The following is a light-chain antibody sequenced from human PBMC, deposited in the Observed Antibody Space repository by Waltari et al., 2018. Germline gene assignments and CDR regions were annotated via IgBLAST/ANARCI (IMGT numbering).Light chain of an antibody. V-gene: IGKV1-5*03. CDR1: EGISEW. CDR3: QQYKSYPYT. Sequence: DIQMTQSPSTLSAFVGDRVTITCRANEGISEWLARYQQKPGKAPSLLIYQASILEFEVPSRFSGSGTGTEFTLTISSLQPDDFATYFCQQYKSYPYTFGQGSKLEIK. CDR2: QAS. J-gene: IGKJ2*01.